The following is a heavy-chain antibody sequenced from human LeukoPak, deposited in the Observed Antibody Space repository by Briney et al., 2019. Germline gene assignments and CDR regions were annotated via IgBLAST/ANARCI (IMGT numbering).Heavy chain of an antibody. V-gene: IGHV4-59*01. CDR2: IYYSGST. CDR3: ARVRGRIAAAGDLDY. CDR1: GGSISSYY. D-gene: IGHD6-13*01. J-gene: IGHJ4*02. Sequence: PSETLSLTCTVSGGSISSYYWSWIRQPPGKGLEWIGYIYYSGSTNYNPSLKSRVTISVDTSKNQFPLKLSSVTAADTAVYYCARVRGRIAAAGDLDYWGQGTLVTVSS.